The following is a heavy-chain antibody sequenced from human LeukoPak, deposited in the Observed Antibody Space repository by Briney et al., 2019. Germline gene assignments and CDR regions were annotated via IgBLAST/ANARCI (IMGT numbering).Heavy chain of an antibody. CDR3: ARVYDGYFDY. J-gene: IGHJ4*02. CDR1: GYTFTSYG. Sequence: RASVKVSCKASGYTFTSYGISWVRPAPGQGREWMGWISAYNGNTNYAQKLQGRVTMTTDTSTSTAYMELKSLGSDDTAVYYCARVYDGYFDYWGQGTLVTVSS. V-gene: IGHV1-18*01. D-gene: IGHD5/OR15-5a*01. CDR2: ISAYNGNT.